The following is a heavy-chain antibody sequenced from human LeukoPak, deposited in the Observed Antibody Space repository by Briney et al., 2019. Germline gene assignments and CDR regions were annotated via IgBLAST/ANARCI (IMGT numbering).Heavy chain of an antibody. D-gene: IGHD3-10*01. CDR1: DDSITMYY. Sequence: SETLSLTCSVSDDSITMYYWSWLRQPPGKGLEWIGEINHSGSTNYNPSLKSRVTISVDTSKNQFSLKLSSVTAADTAVYYCASGPYGSGSYYRGRGYFDYWGQGTLVTVSS. CDR3: ASGPYGSGSYYRGRGYFDY. V-gene: IGHV4-34*01. CDR2: INHSGST. J-gene: IGHJ4*02.